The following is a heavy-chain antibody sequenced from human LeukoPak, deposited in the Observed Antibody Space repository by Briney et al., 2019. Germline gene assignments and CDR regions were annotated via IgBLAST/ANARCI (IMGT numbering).Heavy chain of an antibody. CDR2: IYYSGST. J-gene: IGHJ6*02. Sequence: SETLSLTCTVSGGSISSSSYYWGWIRQPPGKGLEWIGSIYYSGSTYYNPSLKSRVTISVDTSKNQFSLKLSSVTAADTAVYYCAISSSWYLVYYYGMDVWGQGTTVTVSS. D-gene: IGHD6-13*01. CDR1: GGSISSSSYY. CDR3: AISSSWYLVYYYGMDV. V-gene: IGHV4-39*01.